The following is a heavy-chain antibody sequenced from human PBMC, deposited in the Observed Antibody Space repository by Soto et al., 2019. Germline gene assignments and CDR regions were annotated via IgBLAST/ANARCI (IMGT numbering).Heavy chain of an antibody. Sequence: EVQLVESGGGLVQPGGSLRLSCAASGFTFSSYSMNWVRQAPGKGLEWVSYISSSSSTIYYADSVKGRFTISRDNAKNSLYLQMNSLRDEDTAVYYCVRDRWELLQRPFDYWGQGTLVTVSS. CDR3: VRDRWELLQRPFDY. J-gene: IGHJ4*02. V-gene: IGHV3-48*02. CDR2: ISSSSSTI. D-gene: IGHD1-26*01. CDR1: GFTFSSYS.